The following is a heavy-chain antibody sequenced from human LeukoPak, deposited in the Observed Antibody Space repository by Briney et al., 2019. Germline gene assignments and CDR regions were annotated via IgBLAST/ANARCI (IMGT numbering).Heavy chain of an antibody. CDR1: GYTFTSYG. CDR2: ISAYNGNT. V-gene: IGHV1-18*01. J-gene: IGHJ4*02. D-gene: IGHD3-16*02. CDR3: ARDNGGYDYVWGSYRYDLDY. Sequence: ASVKVSCKASGYTFTSYGISWVRQAPGQGLEWMGWISAYNGNTNYAQKLQGRVTMTTDTSTSTAYMELRSLRSDDTAVYYCARDNGGYDYVWGSYRYDLDYWGQGTLVTVSS.